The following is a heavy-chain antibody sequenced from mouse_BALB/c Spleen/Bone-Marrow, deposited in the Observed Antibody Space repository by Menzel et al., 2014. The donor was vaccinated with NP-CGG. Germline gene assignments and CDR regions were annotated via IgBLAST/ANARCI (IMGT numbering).Heavy chain of an antibody. D-gene: IGHD2-4*01. V-gene: IGHV14-3*02. CDR2: IDPANGNT. Sequence: EVQLQHSGAELVKPGASVKLSCTASGFNIKDTYMHWVKQRPEQGLEWIGRIDPANGNTKYDPKFQGKATITADTSSNTAYLQLSSLTSEDTAVYYCARYDYGVYFDYWGQGTTLTVSS. CDR1: GFNIKDTY. J-gene: IGHJ2*01. CDR3: ARYDYGVYFDY.